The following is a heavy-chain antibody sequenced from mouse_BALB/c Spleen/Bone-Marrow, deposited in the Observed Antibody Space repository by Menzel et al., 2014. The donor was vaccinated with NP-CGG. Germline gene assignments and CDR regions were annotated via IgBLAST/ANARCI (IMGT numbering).Heavy chain of an antibody. CDR3: ARSNWEGDY. CDR1: GYSITGNYS. D-gene: IGHD4-1*01. Sequence: EVMLVESGPGLVKPSQSLSLPCTVTGYSITGNYSCNWIRQFPGYKLEWKGYINYSGGTLYNPSLKSRISITRDTSKNQFFLQLNSVTTEDTATYYCARSNWEGDYWGQGTSVTVSS. V-gene: IGHV3-2*02. J-gene: IGHJ4*01. CDR2: INYSGGT.